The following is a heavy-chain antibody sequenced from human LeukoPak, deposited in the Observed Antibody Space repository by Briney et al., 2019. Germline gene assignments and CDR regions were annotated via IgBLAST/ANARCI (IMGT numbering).Heavy chain of an antibody. D-gene: IGHD3-10*01. CDR1: GYTFTSYG. CDR2: ISAYNGNT. J-gene: IGHJ4*02. CDR3: ARGGDYYGSGSYYNSFDY. Sequence: ASVKVSCKASGYTFTSYGISWVRQAPGQGLEWMGWISAYNGNTNYAQKLQGRVTMTTDTSTSTAYMELRSLRSDDTAVYYCARGGDYYGSGSYYNSFDYWGQGTLVTVSS. V-gene: IGHV1-18*01.